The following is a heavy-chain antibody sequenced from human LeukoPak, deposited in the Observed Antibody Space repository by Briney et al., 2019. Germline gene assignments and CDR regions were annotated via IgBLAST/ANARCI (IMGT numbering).Heavy chain of an antibody. CDR1: GYTFTSYD. CDR3: AREGVGAISRAFDI. CDR2: MNPNSGNT. V-gene: IGHV1-8*01. Sequence: ASVKVSCKASGYTFTSYDINWVRQATGQGLEWMGWMNPNSGNTGYAQKFQGRVTMTRDTSTSTVYMELSSLRSEDTAVYYCAREGVGAISRAFDIWGQGTMVTVSS. D-gene: IGHD1-26*01. J-gene: IGHJ3*02.